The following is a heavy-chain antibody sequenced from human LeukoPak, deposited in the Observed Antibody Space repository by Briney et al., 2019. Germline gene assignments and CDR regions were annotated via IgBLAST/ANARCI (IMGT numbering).Heavy chain of an antibody. V-gene: IGHV3-23*01. CDR1: GFTFSSYA. Sequence: PGGSLRLSCAASGFTFSSYAMSWVRQAPGKGLEWVSAISGSGGSTYYAASVKGRFTISRDNSKNTLYLQMNSLRAEDTAVYYCAKDNYNGNEHTFDYWGQGTLVTVSS. D-gene: IGHD1-20*01. CDR2: ISGSGGST. J-gene: IGHJ4*02. CDR3: AKDNYNGNEHTFDY.